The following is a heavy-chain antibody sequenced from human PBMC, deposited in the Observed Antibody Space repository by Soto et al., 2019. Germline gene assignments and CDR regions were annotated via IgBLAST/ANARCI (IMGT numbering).Heavy chain of an antibody. CDR1: GDRLISDG. V-gene: IGHV1-18*01. CDR2: ISAYNGKT. CDR3: VRDLHCSGSCYTDS. Sequence: SGKVSCKASGDRLISDGINWVRQAPGQGLEWMGWISAYNGKTKSAQNLKGRVTMTTDTYTSTAYMETRSLRSDATAVYSCVRDLHCSGSCYTDSWG. D-gene: IGHD3-10*02. J-gene: IGHJ5*01.